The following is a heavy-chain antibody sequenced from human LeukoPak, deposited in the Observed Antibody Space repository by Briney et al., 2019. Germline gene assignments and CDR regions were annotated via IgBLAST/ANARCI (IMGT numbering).Heavy chain of an antibody. CDR3: ARDRVGYCSGGSCYPNWFDP. J-gene: IGHJ5*02. D-gene: IGHD2-15*01. CDR2: INPNSGDT. V-gene: IGHV1-2*02. Sequence: ASVKVSCKASGYTFTGYYMHWVRQAPGQGLEWMGWINPNSGDTNYAQKFQGRVTMTRDTSTSTAYMELSRLRSDDTAVYYCARDRVGYCSGGSCYPNWFDPWGQGTLVTVSS. CDR1: GYTFTGYY.